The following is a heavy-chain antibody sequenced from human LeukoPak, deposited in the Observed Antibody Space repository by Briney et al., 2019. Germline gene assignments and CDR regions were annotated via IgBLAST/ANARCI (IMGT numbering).Heavy chain of an antibody. CDR2: IYTSGST. Sequence: SETLSLTCTVSGGSISSYYWSWIRQPAGKGLEWIGHIYTSGSTNYNPSLESRVTMSVDTSKNQFSLKLSSVTAADTAVYYCAKGVAYYYDSSGYFDYWGQGTLVTVSS. V-gene: IGHV4-4*07. J-gene: IGHJ4*02. CDR1: GGSISSYY. D-gene: IGHD3-22*01. CDR3: AKGVAYYYDSSGYFDY.